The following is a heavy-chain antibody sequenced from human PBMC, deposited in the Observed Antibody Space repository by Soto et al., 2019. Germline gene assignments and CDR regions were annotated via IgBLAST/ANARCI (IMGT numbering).Heavy chain of an antibody. V-gene: IGHV5-51*01. J-gene: IGHJ6*02. Sequence: ESLNLSCKGSGYIYIPYLTGWLRKMPGKGLEWMGIIYPGDSDTRYSPSFQGQVTISADKSISTAYLQWSSLKASDTAMYYCASHQEKAMAHYYYGRDVWGQGTTVTVSS. CDR2: IYPGDSDT. CDR1: GYIYIPYL. CDR3: ASHQEKAMAHYYYGRDV. D-gene: IGHD5-18*01.